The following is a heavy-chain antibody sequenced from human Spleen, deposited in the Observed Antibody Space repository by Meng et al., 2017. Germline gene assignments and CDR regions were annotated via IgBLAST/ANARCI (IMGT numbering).Heavy chain of an antibody. CDR2: INHSGST. CDR3: ARGPTAAAGYYFDY. D-gene: IGHD6-13*01. CDR1: GGSFSGYY. Sequence: QVQPQQWGAGLLKPSETLSLSCAVYGGSFSGYYWSWIRQPPGKGLEWIGEINHSGSTNYNPSLKSRVTISVDTSKNQFSLKLSSVTAADTAVYYCARGPTAAAGYYFDYWGQGTLVTVSS. V-gene: IGHV4-34*01. J-gene: IGHJ4*02.